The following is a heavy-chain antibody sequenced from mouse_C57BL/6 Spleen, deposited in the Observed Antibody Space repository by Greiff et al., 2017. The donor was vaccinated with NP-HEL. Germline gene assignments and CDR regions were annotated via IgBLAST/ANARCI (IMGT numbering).Heavy chain of an antibody. CDR1: GFNFSDYG. CDR2: ISSGSSTI. Sequence: EVKLMESGGGLVKPGGSLKLSCAASGFNFSDYGMHWVRQAPEKGLEWVAYISSGSSTIYYADTVKGRFTISRDNAKKTLFLQMTSLRSEDTAMYYCARSQYFDYWGQGTTLTVSS. J-gene: IGHJ2*01. V-gene: IGHV5-17*01. CDR3: ARSQYFDY.